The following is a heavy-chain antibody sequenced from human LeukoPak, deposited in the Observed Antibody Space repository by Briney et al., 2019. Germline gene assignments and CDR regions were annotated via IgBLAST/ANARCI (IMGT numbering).Heavy chain of an antibody. D-gene: IGHD3-3*01. J-gene: IGHJ5*02. Sequence: SETLSLTCTVSGGSISSSSYYWGWIRQPPGKGLEWIGSIYYSGSTYYNPSLKSRVTISVDTSKNQFSLKLSSVTAADTAVYYCARVQWGYDFWSGYLHGFDPWGQGTLVTVSS. CDR1: GGSISSSSYY. V-gene: IGHV4-39*07. CDR3: ARVQWGYDFWSGYLHGFDP. CDR2: IYYSGST.